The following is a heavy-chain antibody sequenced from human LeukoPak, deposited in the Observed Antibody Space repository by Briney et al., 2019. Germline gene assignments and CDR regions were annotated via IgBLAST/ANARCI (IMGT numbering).Heavy chain of an antibody. J-gene: IGHJ4*02. CDR1: GYTFTGYY. CDR3: ARGSYSYGAGLYYFDY. D-gene: IGHD5-18*01. Sequence: ASVKVSCKDSGYTFTGYYMHWVRQAPGQGLEWMGRINPNSGGTNYAQKFQGRVTTTRDTSISTAYMELSRLRSDDTAVYYCARGSYSYGAGLYYFDYWGQGTLVTVSS. V-gene: IGHV1-2*06. CDR2: INPNSGGT.